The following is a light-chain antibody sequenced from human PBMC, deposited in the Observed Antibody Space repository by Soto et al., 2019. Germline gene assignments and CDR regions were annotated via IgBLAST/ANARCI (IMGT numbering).Light chain of an antibody. J-gene: IGLJ3*02. CDR2: DVS. CDR1: SSDVGGYSY. V-gene: IGLV2-14*03. Sequence: QSALTQPASVSGSPGQSITISCTGTSSDVGGYSYVSWYQLHPGKVPKLMSYDVSNRPSGVSKRFSGSTSGNTASLTISGLQAEDEDDYYCSSYTSTTALVFGGGTKLTVL. CDR3: SSYTSTTALV.